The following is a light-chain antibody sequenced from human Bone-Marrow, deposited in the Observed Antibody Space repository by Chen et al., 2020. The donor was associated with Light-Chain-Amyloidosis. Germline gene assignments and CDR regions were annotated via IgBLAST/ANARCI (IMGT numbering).Light chain of an antibody. J-gene: IGLJ3*02. CDR2: DDS. V-gene: IGLV3-21*02. CDR1: NIGSTS. Sequence: YVLTQPSSVSVAAGETATIACGGNNIGSTSVHWYQQTPGQAPLLVVYDDSDRPSGIPERLSGSNSGNTATLAISRVEAVDAADYCCQVWVRSSDRQVFGGGTKLTVL. CDR3: QVWVRSSDRQV.